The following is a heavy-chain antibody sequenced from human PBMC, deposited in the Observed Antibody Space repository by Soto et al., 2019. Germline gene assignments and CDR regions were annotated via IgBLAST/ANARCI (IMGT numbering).Heavy chain of an antibody. D-gene: IGHD2-2*01. CDR2: ISAYNGDT. V-gene: IGHV1-18*01. CDR3: ARDTRSGEGVAL. J-gene: IGHJ4*02. CDR1: GYNFISYG. Sequence: QVHLVQSGAEVKKPGASVKVSCKASGYNFISYGIRWVRQAPGQGLEWMGWISAYNGDTNFAEKFKGKVTMTTDRSTTVYMELRSLRYDDTAVDYCARDTRSGEGVALCGQGTLVTVSS.